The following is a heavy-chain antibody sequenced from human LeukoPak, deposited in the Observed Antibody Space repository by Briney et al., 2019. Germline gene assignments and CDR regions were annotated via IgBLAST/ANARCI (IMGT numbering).Heavy chain of an antibody. Sequence: PGGSLRLSCAASGFTFSSYAMSWVRQAPGKGLEWVSAISGSGGSTYYADSVKGRFTISRDNSKNTLYLQMNSLRAEDTAVYYCARGGGEYDFPPGGYWGQGTLVTVSS. V-gene: IGHV3-23*01. J-gene: IGHJ4*02. CDR2: ISGSGGST. CDR1: GFTFSSYA. D-gene: IGHD3-3*01. CDR3: ARGGGEYDFPPGGY.